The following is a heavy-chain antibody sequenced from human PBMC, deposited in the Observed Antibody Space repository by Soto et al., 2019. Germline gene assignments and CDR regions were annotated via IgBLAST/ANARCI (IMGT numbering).Heavy chain of an antibody. Sequence: QVQVVQSGAEVKKPGASVKVSCKASGYTFTSYAMHWVRQAPGQRLEWMGWINPGNGNTKNSQKFQGRVTNTRDTFASTAYMELSSLRSEDTAVYYCARGASSVTTFYFDLWGRGTLVTVSS. CDR1: GYTFTSYA. V-gene: IGHV1-3*01. CDR2: INPGNGNT. D-gene: IGHD4-17*01. J-gene: IGHJ2*01. CDR3: ARGASSVTTFYFDL.